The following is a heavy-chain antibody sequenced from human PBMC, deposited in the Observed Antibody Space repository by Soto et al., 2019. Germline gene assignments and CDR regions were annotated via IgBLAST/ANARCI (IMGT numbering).Heavy chain of an antibody. J-gene: IGHJ4*02. CDR1: GYTFNSYA. V-gene: IGHV1-3*01. CDR3: ARDPGYSYGYN. CDR2: INAGNGNT. Sequence: VQLVQSGAEVKKPGASVKVSCKASGYTFNSYAMNWVRQAPGQRLEWMGWINAGNGNTKYSQKFQDRVTITRDTSASTAYMELSSLRSEDTAVYYCARDPGYSYGYNWGQGTLGTVSS. D-gene: IGHD5-18*01.